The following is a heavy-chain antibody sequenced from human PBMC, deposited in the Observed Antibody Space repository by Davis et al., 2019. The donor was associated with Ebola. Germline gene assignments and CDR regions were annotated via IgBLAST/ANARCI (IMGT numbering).Heavy chain of an antibody. J-gene: IGHJ4*02. CDR2: INHSGST. V-gene: IGHV4-34*01. D-gene: IGHD2-8*01. CDR1: GGSISSYY. CDR3: ARASMANYFDY. Sequence: PSETLSLTCTVSGGSISSYYWSWIRQPPGKGLEWIGEINHSGSTNYNPSLKSRVTISVDTSKNQFSLKLSSVTAADTAVYYCARASMANYFDYWGQGTLVTVSS.